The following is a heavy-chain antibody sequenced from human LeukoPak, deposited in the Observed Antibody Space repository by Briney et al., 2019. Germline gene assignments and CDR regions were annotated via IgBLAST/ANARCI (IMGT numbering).Heavy chain of an antibody. CDR1: GFTFSSYG. Sequence: PGGSLRLSCAASGFTFSSYGMHWVRQAPGKGLEWVAFIRYDGSNKYYADSVKGRFTISRDNSKNTLYLQMNSLRAEDTAVYYCARDRVTMVRGVTTYYGMDVWGQGTTVTVSS. CDR3: ARDRVTMVRGVTTYYGMDV. V-gene: IGHV3-30*02. J-gene: IGHJ6*02. D-gene: IGHD3-10*01. CDR2: IRYDGSNK.